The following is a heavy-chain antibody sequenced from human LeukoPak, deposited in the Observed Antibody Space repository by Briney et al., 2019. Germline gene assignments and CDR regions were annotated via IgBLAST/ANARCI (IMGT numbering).Heavy chain of an antibody. CDR3: AHSPPEDISDGSDSYYFDY. CDR1: GFSLSTSGVG. V-gene: IGHV2-5*02. J-gene: IGHJ4*02. Sequence: SGPTLVKPTQTLTLTCTFSGFSLSTSGVGVGWIRQPPGKALEWLALIYWDDDKRYSPSLKSRLTITKDTSKNQVVLTMTNMDPVDTATYYCAHSPPEDISDGSDSYYFDYWGQGTLVTVSS. CDR2: IYWDDDK. D-gene: IGHD2-15*01.